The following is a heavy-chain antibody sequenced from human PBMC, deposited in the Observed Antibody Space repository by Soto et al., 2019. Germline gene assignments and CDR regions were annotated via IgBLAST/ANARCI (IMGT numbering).Heavy chain of an antibody. D-gene: IGHD5-18*01. CDR3: TRGIQLRY. CDR2: IIPLSGTP. Sequence: QVQLVQSGAEVKKPGSSVKVSCTASGGTFSNYALTWVRQAPGQGLEWMGGIIPLSGTPNYAQKFQGRVTIPADKSTTTVYMELSSLRSEDTAVYYCTRGIQLRYWGQGTLVTVSS. J-gene: IGHJ4*02. CDR1: GGTFSNYA. V-gene: IGHV1-69*06.